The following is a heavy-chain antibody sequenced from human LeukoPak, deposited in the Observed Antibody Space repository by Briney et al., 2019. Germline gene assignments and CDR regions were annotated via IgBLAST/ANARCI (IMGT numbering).Heavy chain of an antibody. V-gene: IGHV1-2*02. CDR1: GYTFTDFY. Sequence: ASVKVSCKASGYTFTDFYVHWVRQAPGQGLEWMGWVNPNSNVTNYAQKFQGRVSLARDTSISTAYMELTRLTSDDTAVYYCARVAMVKRSTSLYYFDYWGQGTLVTVSS. CDR3: ARVAMVKRSTSLYYFDY. D-gene: IGHD4/OR15-4a*01. CDR2: VNPNSNVT. J-gene: IGHJ4*02.